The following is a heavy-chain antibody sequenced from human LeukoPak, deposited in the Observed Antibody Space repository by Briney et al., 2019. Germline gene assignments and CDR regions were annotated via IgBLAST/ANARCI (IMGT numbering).Heavy chain of an antibody. CDR3: ARVDYYGSGTYYEYYFDY. J-gene: IGHJ4*02. D-gene: IGHD3-10*01. V-gene: IGHV3-74*01. CDR2: INSDGSST. CDR1: GFTFSNYW. Sequence: GGSLRLSCAASGFTFSNYWMHWVRQAPGKGLVWVSRINSDGSSTSYADSVKGRFTISGDNAKNMLYLQMNSLRAEDTAVYYCARVDYYGSGTYYEYYFDYWGQGTLVTASS.